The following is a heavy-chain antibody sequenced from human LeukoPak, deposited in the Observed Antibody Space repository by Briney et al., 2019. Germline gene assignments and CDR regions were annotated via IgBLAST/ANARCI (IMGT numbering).Heavy chain of an antibody. J-gene: IGHJ4*02. CDR1: GGSTSSGDYF. Sequence: PSETLSLTCTVSGGSTSSGDYFWSWIRQPPGNGLEWIGYIYYSGTTYYNPSLKSRVTISVDTSKNQFSLNLSSVTAADTAVYFCARETMAGHFDYWGQGTLVTVSS. V-gene: IGHV4-30-4*01. D-gene: IGHD6-19*01. CDR2: IYYSGTT. CDR3: ARETMAGHFDY.